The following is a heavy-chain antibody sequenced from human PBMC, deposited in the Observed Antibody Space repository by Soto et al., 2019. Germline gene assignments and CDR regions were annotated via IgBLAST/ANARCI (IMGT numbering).Heavy chain of an antibody. D-gene: IGHD6-19*01. J-gene: IGHJ4*02. CDR1: GYSFPSYW. Sequence: PGESLKISCKGSGYSFPSYWIGWVRHMPGKGLEWMGIIYPGDSDTRYSPSFQGQVTISADKPISTAYLQWSSLKASDTAMYYCARPVMIMAGTFYFDYWGQGTLVTVSS. V-gene: IGHV5-51*01. CDR2: IYPGDSDT. CDR3: ARPVMIMAGTFYFDY.